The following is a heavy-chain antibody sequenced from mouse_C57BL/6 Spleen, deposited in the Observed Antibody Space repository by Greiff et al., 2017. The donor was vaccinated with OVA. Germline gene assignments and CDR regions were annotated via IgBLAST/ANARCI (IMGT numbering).Heavy chain of an antibody. V-gene: IGHV3-6*01. CDR2: ISYDGSN. CDR1: GYSITSGYY. J-gene: IGHJ2*01. CDR3: ARDRSFYYFDY. Sequence: DVQLQESGPGLVKPSQSLSLTCSVTGYSITSGYYWNWIRQFPGNKLEWMGYISYDGSNNYNPSLKNRISITRDTSKNQFFLKLNSVTTEDTATYYCARDRSFYYFDYWGQGTTLTVSS.